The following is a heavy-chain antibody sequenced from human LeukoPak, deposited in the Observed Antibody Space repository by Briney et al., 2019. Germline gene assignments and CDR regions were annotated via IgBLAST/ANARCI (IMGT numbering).Heavy chain of an antibody. D-gene: IGHD4-17*01. J-gene: IGHJ4*02. Sequence: GGSLRLSCAVSGFTFKSTFMNWVRQAPGKVLEWVSSISSSGSYIHYADSVKGRFTVSRDNDNDTLYLHMTGLSAEDSATYYCTRDYGARDDWGQGTLVTVSS. CDR3: TRDYGARDD. CDR1: GFTFKSTF. CDR2: ISSSGSYI. V-gene: IGHV3-21*01.